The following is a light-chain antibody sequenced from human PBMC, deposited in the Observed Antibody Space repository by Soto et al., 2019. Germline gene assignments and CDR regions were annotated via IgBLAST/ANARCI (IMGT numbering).Light chain of an antibody. Sequence: ETVLTQSPGTVSLSPGERATLSCTTSQTVNSDYLAWYQQKPGQAPRLLIYGVFNRATGIPDRFSGSGSGTSFPLTISGREPEDSAVYYCHHYDGSPRTLGQGTNLEI. CDR2: GVF. CDR3: HHYDGSPRT. V-gene: IGKV3-20*01. CDR1: QTVNSDY. J-gene: IGKJ2*01.